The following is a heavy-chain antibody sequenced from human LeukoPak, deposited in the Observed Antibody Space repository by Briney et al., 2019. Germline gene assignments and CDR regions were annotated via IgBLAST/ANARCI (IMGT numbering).Heavy chain of an antibody. CDR3: ARGVLRYFARWFDP. Sequence: SETLSLTCTVSGGSISSYYWSWIRQPPGKGLEWIGYIYYSGSTNYNPSLKSRVTISVDTSKNQFSLKLSSVTAADTAVYYCARGVLRYFARWFDPWGQGTLVTVSS. D-gene: IGHD3-9*01. J-gene: IGHJ5*02. V-gene: IGHV4-59*01. CDR2: IYYSGST. CDR1: GGSISSYY.